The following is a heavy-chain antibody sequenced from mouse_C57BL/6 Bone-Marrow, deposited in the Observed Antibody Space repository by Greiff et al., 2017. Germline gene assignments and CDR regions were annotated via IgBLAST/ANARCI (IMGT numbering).Heavy chain of an antibody. CDR2: IYPGGGYT. V-gene: IGHV1-63*01. J-gene: IGHJ3*01. CDR3: ARHDYDPWFAY. D-gene: IGHD2-4*01. Sequence: QVQLQQSGAELVRPGTSVKMSCKASGYTFTNYWIGWAKQRPGHGLEWIGDIYPGGGYTNSNEKFKGKATLTADKSSSTAYMQFSSLTSEDSAIYYCARHDYDPWFAYWGQGTLVTVSA. CDR1: GYTFTNYW.